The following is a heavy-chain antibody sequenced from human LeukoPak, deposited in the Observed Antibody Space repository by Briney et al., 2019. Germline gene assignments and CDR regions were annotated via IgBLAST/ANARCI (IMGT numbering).Heavy chain of an antibody. J-gene: IGHJ4*02. CDR3: ARAEEYGSGSYYFDY. Sequence: ASETLSFTCAVSGGSISSGGYSWSWIRQPPGKGLEWIGYIYHSGSTYYNPSLKSRVTISVDRSKNQFSLKLSSVTAADMAVYYCARAEEYGSGSYYFDYWGQGTLVTVSS. CDR1: GGSISSGGYS. D-gene: IGHD3-10*01. CDR2: IYHSGST. V-gene: IGHV4-30-2*01.